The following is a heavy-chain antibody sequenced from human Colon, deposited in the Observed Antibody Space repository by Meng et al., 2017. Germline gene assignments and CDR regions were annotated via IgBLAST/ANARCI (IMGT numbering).Heavy chain of an antibody. CDR1: GGSFSGYY. Sequence: SETLSLTCAVYGGSFSGYYWSWIRQPPGKGLEWIGEINHSGSTNYNPSLKSRVTISADTSKNQLSLKLSSVTAADTALYYCAYSGSYYPDYWGQGTLVTV. D-gene: IGHD1-26*01. J-gene: IGHJ4*02. CDR2: INHSGST. CDR3: AYSGSYYPDY. V-gene: IGHV4-34*01.